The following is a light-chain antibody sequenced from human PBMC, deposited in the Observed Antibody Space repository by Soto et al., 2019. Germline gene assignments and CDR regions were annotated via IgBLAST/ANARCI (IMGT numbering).Light chain of an antibody. CDR3: QQRAGWPTLS. J-gene: IGKJ4*01. V-gene: IGKV3-11*01. CDR1: QTVGIY. CDR2: DAS. Sequence: DIVLTQSPATLALSPGERATLSCRASQTVGIYLAWYQHKPGQAPRLLTYDASIRATGIPARFSGSGSGTGFPRAISSLEPEDFAVYYCQQRAGWPTLSFGGGSKVQIK.